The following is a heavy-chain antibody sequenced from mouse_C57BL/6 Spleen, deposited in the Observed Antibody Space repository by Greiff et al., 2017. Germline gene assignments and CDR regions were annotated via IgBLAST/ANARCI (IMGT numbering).Heavy chain of an antibody. Sequence: EVQLQESGGDLVKPGGSLKLSCAASGFTFSSYGMSWVRQTPDKRLEWVATISSGGSYTYYPDSVKGRFTMSRDNAKNTLYLQMSSLKSEDTAVYYCAGDYDVAWFAYWGQGTLVTVSA. J-gene: IGHJ3*01. CDR3: AGDYDVAWFAY. CDR1: GFTFSSYG. D-gene: IGHD2-4*01. V-gene: IGHV5-6*01. CDR2: ISSGGSYT.